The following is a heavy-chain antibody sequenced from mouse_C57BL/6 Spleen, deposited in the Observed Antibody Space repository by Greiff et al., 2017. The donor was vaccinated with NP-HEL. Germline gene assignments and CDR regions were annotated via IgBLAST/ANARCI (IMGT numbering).Heavy chain of an antibody. D-gene: IGHD2-1*01. CDR2: IHPNSGST. CDR3: ARWGYGNYDAMDY. J-gene: IGHJ4*01. Sequence: QVQLKQPGAELVKPGASVKLSCKASGYTFTSYWMHWVKQRPGQGLEWIGMIHPNSGSTNYNEKFKSKATLTVDKSSSTAYMQLSSLTSEDSAVYYCARWGYGNYDAMDYWGQGTSVTVSS. CDR1: GYTFTSYW. V-gene: IGHV1-64*01.